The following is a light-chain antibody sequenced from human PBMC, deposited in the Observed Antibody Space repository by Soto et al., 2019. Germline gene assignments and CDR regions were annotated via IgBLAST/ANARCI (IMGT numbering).Light chain of an antibody. Sequence: EIVMTQAPATLSVSPGERATLSCRASHSVSSYLAGYQQQPDQATRLLIYDASNRATGIPARFSGIGSGTDFTLTISSLEPEDLGVYYCLQRRNWPLTFGGGTKLDIK. V-gene: IGKV3-11*01. CDR2: DAS. CDR3: LQRRNWPLT. CDR1: HSVSSY. J-gene: IGKJ4*01.